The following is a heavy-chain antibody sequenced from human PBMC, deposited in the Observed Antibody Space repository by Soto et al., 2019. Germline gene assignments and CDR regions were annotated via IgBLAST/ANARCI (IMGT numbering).Heavy chain of an antibody. D-gene: IGHD3-16*02. CDR3: ARDIGRSYDYVWATYRAAKSEQGLYGLDV. CDR1: GGTFSSYA. Sequence: SVKVSCKASGGTFSSYAISWVRQAPGQGLEWMGGIIPIFGTANYAQKFQGRVTITADESTSTAYMELSSLRSEDTAVYYCARDIGRSYDYVWATYRAAKSEQGLYGLDVWGQGNTLTVS. J-gene: IGHJ6*02. V-gene: IGHV1-69*13. CDR2: IIPIFGTA.